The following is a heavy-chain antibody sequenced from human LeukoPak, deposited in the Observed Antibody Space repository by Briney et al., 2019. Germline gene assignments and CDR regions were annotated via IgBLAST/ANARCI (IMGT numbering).Heavy chain of an antibody. CDR1: GFTFSSYA. V-gene: IGHV3-23*01. CDR3: AKEGDIVVVVAHNWYFDL. D-gene: IGHD2-15*01. CDR2: ISGSGGST. Sequence: GGSLRLSCAASGFTFSSYAMSWVRQAPGKGLEWVSAISGSGGSTYYADSVTGRFTISRDNSKNTLYLQMNSLRAEDTAVYYCAKEGDIVVVVAHNWYFDLWGRGTLVTVSS. J-gene: IGHJ2*01.